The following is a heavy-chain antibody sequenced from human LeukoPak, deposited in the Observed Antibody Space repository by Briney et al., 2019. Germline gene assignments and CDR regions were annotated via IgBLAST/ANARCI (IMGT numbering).Heavy chain of an antibody. D-gene: IGHD1-26*01. V-gene: IGHV3-74*01. Sequence: GGSLRLSCAASGFTFSSHWMHRVRQAPGKGLVWVSRISDDGTNRNYADSVKGRFTISRDNDKNTLYLQMNSLRAEDTAVYYCARIIVGATGIDYWGQGTLVSVSS. J-gene: IGHJ4*02. CDR3: ARIIVGATGIDY. CDR2: ISDDGTNR. CDR1: GFTFSSHW.